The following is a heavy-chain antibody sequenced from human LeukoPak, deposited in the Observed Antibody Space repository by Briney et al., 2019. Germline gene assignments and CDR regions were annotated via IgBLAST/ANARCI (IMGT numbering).Heavy chain of an antibody. CDR3: ATRKLGNDY. Sequence: SETLSLTCTVSGGSVSNYYWSWIRQSPGKGLEWIGYIYYTETSYNPSLKSRVTISADTSKNQFSLELYFVTAADTAVYYCATRKLGNDYWGQGTLVTVSS. CDR1: GGSVSNYY. J-gene: IGHJ4*02. D-gene: IGHD7-27*01. V-gene: IGHV4-59*02. CDR2: IYYTET.